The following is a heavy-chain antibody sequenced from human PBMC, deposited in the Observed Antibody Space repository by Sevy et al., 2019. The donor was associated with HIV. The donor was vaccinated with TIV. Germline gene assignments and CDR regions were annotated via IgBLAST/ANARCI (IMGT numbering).Heavy chain of an antibody. CDR2: ISISSNHI. Sequence: GGSLRLSCAASGFTFSSYSMNWVRQAPGMGLEWVSSISISSNHIYYAESMKGRFTVSRDNAKNSLYLQMNSLRAEDTAVYYCAREGDTVLVPTAVDAFDFWGQGTMVTVSS. D-gene: IGHD2-2*01. CDR1: GFTFSSYS. CDR3: AREGDTVLVPTAVDAFDF. V-gene: IGHV3-21*01. J-gene: IGHJ3*01.